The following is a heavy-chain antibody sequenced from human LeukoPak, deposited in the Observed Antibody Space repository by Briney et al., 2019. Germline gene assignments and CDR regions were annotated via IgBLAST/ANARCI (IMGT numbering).Heavy chain of an antibody. CDR3: ARAAAASDY. CDR2: ISYDGSNK. V-gene: IGHV3-30*04. J-gene: IGHJ4*02. Sequence: PGGSLRLSCAASGFTFSSYAMHWVRQAPGKGLEWVAVISYDGSNKYYADSVKGRFTISRDNSKNTLYLQMNSLRAEDTAVYYCARAAAASDYWGQGTLVTVSS. D-gene: IGHD6-13*01. CDR1: GFTFSSYA.